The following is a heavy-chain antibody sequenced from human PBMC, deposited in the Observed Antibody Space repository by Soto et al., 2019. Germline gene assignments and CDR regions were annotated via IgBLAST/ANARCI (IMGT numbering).Heavy chain of an antibody. D-gene: IGHD1-1*01. CDR1: VASVSSGGYY. V-gene: IGHV4-31*03. CDR2: IYNSGLI. Sequence: SETLSLTCTFSVASVSSGGYYWSWIRQPPEKGLEWIGYIYNSGLISYNPSLKSRIVVSRDTSRNQFSLKVKSVTAADTAVYFCARARMAPPATFQLWGQGTPVTVSS. CDR3: ARARMAPPATFQL. J-gene: IGHJ4*02.